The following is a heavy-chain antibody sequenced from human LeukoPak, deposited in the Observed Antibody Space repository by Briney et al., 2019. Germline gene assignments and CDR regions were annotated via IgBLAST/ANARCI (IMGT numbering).Heavy chain of an antibody. D-gene: IGHD3-22*01. Sequence: GASVKVSCKASGYTFTSYDINWVRQATGQGLEWMGWMNPNSGNTGYAQKFQGRVTMTRNTSISTAYMELSSLRSEDTAVYYCARVPPSLDYYDSSGYKPAFDWFDPWGQGTLVTVSS. CDR3: ARVPPSLDYYDSSGYKPAFDWFDP. CDR2: MNPNSGNT. J-gene: IGHJ5*02. CDR1: GYTFTSYD. V-gene: IGHV1-8*01.